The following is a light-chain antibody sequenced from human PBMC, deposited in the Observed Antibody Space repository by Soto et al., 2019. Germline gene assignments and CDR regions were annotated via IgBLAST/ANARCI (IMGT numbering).Light chain of an antibody. V-gene: IGLV2-14*01. CDR1: SSDVGAYNS. J-gene: IGLJ1*01. CDR2: DVS. CDR3: SSYTTSVTYV. Sequence: QSALTQPASVSGSPGQSITISCTGTSSDVGAYNSVSWYQQHPGKAPKLIIYDVSTRPSGISDRVSGSKSGNTASLTISGLQAEDESDYYCSSYTTSVTYVFGTGTKLTVL.